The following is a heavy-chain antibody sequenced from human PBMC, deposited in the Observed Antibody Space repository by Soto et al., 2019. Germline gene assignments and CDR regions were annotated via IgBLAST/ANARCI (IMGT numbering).Heavy chain of an antibody. V-gene: IGHV1-8*01. CDR1: GYTFTSYD. Sequence: ASVKVSCKASGYTFTSYDINWVRQATGQGLEWMGWMNPNSGNTGYAQKFQGRVTVTRNTSISTAYMELSSLRSEDTAVYYCASLHYDFWSGYYPMDVWGQGTTVTVSS. D-gene: IGHD3-3*01. CDR2: MNPNSGNT. CDR3: ASLHYDFWSGYYPMDV. J-gene: IGHJ6*02.